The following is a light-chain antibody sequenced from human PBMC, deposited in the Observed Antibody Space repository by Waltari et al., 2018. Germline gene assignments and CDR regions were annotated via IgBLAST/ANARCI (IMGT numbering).Light chain of an antibody. CDR3: QKYDRLPAT. Sequence: EIVLPHSPGPLSLSPGERGTLSCRASQSVSRFLAWYQQKPGQAPRLLLYGASTRATGIPDRFSGSGSGTDFSLTISRLEPEDFAVYYCQKYDRLPATFGQGTKVEIK. V-gene: IGKV3-20*01. J-gene: IGKJ1*01. CDR1: QSVSRF. CDR2: GAS.